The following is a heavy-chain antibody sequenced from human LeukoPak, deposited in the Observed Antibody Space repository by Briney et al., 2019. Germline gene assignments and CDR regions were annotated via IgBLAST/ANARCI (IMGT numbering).Heavy chain of an antibody. CDR3: AKDAGRGGGYYFDY. Sequence: GGSLRLSCAASGFTFSSYVMSWVRQAPGQGLEWVSAISDSGVSTYYADSVQGRFTISRDNSKNTLYLQMNSLRPEDTAVYYCAKDAGRGGGYYFDYWGQGTLVTVSS. CDR2: ISDSGVST. D-gene: IGHD3-16*01. CDR1: GFTFSSYV. J-gene: IGHJ4*02. V-gene: IGHV3-23*01.